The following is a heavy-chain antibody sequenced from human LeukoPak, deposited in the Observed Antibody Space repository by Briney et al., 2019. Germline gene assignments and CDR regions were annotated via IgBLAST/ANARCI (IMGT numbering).Heavy chain of an antibody. V-gene: IGHV4-4*02. Sequence: WXXEIYHSGSTNYNPSLKSRVTISVDKSKNQFSLKLSSVTAADTAVYYCARDVGYYDSSGYVSDYWGQGTLVTVSS. D-gene: IGHD3-22*01. J-gene: IGHJ4*02. CDR3: ARDVGYYDSSGYVSDY. CDR2: IYHSGST.